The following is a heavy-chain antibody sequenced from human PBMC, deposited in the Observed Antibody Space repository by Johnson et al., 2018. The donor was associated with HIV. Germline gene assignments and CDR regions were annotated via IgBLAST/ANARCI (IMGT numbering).Heavy chain of an antibody. CDR3: ARCIFDAFDI. D-gene: IGHD3-3*02. CDR1: GFIFSDYY. V-gene: IGHV3-11*01. CDR2: ISSSGGRI. J-gene: IGHJ3*02. Sequence: QMQLVESGGGLVKPGGSLRLSCAASGFIFSDYYMSWFRQAPGKGLEWVSYISSSGGRIYYADSVKGRFTISRDNAKNSLYLQMNTLRAEDTAVYYCARCIFDAFDIWGQGTMVTVSS.